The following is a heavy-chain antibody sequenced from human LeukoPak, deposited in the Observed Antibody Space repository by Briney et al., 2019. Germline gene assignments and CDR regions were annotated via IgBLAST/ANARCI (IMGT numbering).Heavy chain of an antibody. D-gene: IGHD3-22*01. CDR3: ARFYYDSGTYYFDY. CDR2: VYPGDPDT. J-gene: IGHJ4*02. V-gene: IGHV5-51*01. Sequence: PGESLKISCQASGYSFPNYWIGWVRQMPGKGLEWVGIVYPGDPDTRYSPSFQGQVTISADKSISAAYLQWSSLKASDTVMYYCARFYYDSGTYYFDYWGQGTLVTVSS. CDR1: GYSFPNYW.